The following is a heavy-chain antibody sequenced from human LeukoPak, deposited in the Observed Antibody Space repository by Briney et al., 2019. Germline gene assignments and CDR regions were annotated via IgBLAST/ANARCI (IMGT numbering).Heavy chain of an antibody. V-gene: IGHV1-69*04. CDR1: GDSFNRFA. Sequence: ASVKVSCKPSGDSFNRFAVNWVRQAPGQGLEWMGRIMPTLGITNYAKEFQARVTITADTSTDTAYMELSSLRPEDTAVYYCATGGQLLAIDYWGQGTLVTVSS. J-gene: IGHJ4*02. D-gene: IGHD6-19*01. CDR3: ATGGQLLAIDY. CDR2: IMPTLGIT.